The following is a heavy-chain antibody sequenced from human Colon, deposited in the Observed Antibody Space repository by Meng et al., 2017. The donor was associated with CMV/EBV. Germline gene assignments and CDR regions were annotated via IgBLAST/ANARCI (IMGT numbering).Heavy chain of an antibody. Sequence: SVKVSCKASGGTFSSYTISWVRQAPGQRLEWMGRIIPILGIANYAQKFQGRVTITADKSTSTAYMELSSLRSEDTAVYYCARDPTYCSSTSCYDGDYWGQGTLVTVSS. J-gene: IGHJ4*02. V-gene: IGHV1-69*04. CDR1: GGTFSSYT. D-gene: IGHD2-2*01. CDR2: IIPILGIA. CDR3: ARDPTYCSSTSCYDGDY.